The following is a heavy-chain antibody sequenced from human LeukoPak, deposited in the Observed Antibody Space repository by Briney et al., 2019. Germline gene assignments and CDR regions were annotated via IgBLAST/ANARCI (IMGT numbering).Heavy chain of an antibody. Sequence: GGSLRLSCVASGFTFSNYAMSWVRQAPGKGLEWVSGISGDSGGTNYADSVKGRFTISRDNSKNTLYLQMNSLRAEDTAAYYCAKDGGPTVFYYFEAWGRGTLVTVSS. D-gene: IGHD1-1*01. CDR3: AKDGGPTVFYYFEA. V-gene: IGHV3-23*01. CDR1: GFTFSNYA. J-gene: IGHJ4*02. CDR2: ISGDSGGT.